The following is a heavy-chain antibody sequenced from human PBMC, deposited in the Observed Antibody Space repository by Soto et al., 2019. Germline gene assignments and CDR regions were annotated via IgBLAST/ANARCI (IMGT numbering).Heavy chain of an antibody. J-gene: IGHJ6*02. CDR1: GGSFSGYY. V-gene: IGHV4-34*01. CDR2: INHSGTT. Sequence: SETLSLTCAVYGGSFSGYYWSWVRQPPGKGLEWIGEINHSGTTNYNPSLKSRVTISLDTSRNQFSLKLSSVTAADTAVYYCARAKVVVTTFYYYYDLDVWGQGTTVTVSS. CDR3: ARAKVVVTTFYYYYDLDV. D-gene: IGHD2-15*01.